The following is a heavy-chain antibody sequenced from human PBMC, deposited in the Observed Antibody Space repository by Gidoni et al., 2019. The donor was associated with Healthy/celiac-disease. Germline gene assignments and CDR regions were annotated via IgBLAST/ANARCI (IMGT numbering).Heavy chain of an antibody. D-gene: IGHD3-10*01. J-gene: IGHJ6*02. Sequence: QVQLVESGGGVVQPGRSLRLSRAASGFPFSSYGMHWVRQAPGKGLEWVAVISYDGSNKYYADSVKGRFTISRDNSKNTLYLQMNSLRAEDTAVYYCAKDLGRGYYYGMDVWGQGTTVTVSS. CDR2: ISYDGSNK. CDR3: AKDLGRGYYYGMDV. CDR1: GFPFSSYG. V-gene: IGHV3-30*18.